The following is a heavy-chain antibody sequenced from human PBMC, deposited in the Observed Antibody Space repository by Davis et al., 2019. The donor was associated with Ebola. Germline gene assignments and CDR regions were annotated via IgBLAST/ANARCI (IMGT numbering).Heavy chain of an antibody. Sequence: GGSLRLSCAASGFTFSGSAMHWVRQASGKGLEWVGRIRSKANSYATAYAASVKGRFTISRDDSKNTLYLQMNSLRAEDTAVYYCATTPQYSSGQNKPFDYWGQGTLVTVSS. CDR1: GFTFSGSA. J-gene: IGHJ4*02. CDR2: IRSKANSYAT. D-gene: IGHD6-19*01. CDR3: ATTPQYSSGQNKPFDY. V-gene: IGHV3-73*01.